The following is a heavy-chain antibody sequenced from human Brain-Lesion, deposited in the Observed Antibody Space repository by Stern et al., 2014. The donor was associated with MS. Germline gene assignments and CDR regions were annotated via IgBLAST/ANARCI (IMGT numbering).Heavy chain of an antibody. CDR3: ARDRNWNYDY. J-gene: IGHJ4*02. V-gene: IGHV3-30*04. CDR2: ISPDGRTT. D-gene: IGHD1-7*01. Sequence: QVQLVQSGGGVVQPGRSLRLSCAASGFTFGDHNMHWVRQAPGRGLGRLAIISPDGRTTYYADSVKGRFTSSRDNSKSTLYLQLNSLRPEDTAVYYCARDRNWNYDYWGQGTLVIVSS. CDR1: GFTFGDHN.